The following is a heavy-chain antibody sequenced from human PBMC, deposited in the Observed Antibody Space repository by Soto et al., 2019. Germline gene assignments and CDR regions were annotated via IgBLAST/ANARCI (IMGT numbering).Heavy chain of an antibody. Sequence: QVQLVQSGAEVKNPGSSVKVSCKALEGTFSGIAMGWVRLAPGQGLEWMGGIMPIFGTTKYAQKFQGRITITADKSTDTAYMELSSLRSEDTAVYYCAKDSGGAQFRYFDYWGQGTLVTVSS. CDR2: IMPIFGTT. CDR3: AKDSGGAQFRYFDY. CDR1: EGTFSGIA. D-gene: IGHD3-16*01. J-gene: IGHJ4*02. V-gene: IGHV1-69*06.